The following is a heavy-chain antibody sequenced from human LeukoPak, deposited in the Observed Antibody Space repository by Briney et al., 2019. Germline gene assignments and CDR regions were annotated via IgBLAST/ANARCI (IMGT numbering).Heavy chain of an antibody. J-gene: IGHJ4*02. V-gene: IGHV3-30*02. D-gene: IGHD3-22*01. CDR1: GFTFSSYG. CDR3: AKATYYYDSSGYRGGYFDY. Sequence: GGSLRLSCAASGFTFSSYGMHWVRQAPGKGLEWVAFIRYDGSNKYYADSVKGRFTISRDNSKNTLYLQMNSLRAEDTAVYYCAKATYYYDSSGYRGGYFDYWGQGTLVTVSS. CDR2: IRYDGSNK.